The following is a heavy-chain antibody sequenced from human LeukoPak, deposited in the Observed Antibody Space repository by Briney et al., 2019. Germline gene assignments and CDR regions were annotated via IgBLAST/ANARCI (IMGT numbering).Heavy chain of an antibody. CDR1: GFTFSRYA. CDR2: ISGSAVDT. Sequence: GGSLRLPCAASGFTFSRYAMIWVRQAPGKGLEWLSAISGSAVDTWYADSVKARFTISRDNSKDTLYLQMNSLRAEDTAVYYCAKDSMVRGVIIPLWGPRTPVTVSS. D-gene: IGHD3-10*01. J-gene: IGHJ4*02. CDR3: AKDSMVRGVIIPL. V-gene: IGHV3-23*01.